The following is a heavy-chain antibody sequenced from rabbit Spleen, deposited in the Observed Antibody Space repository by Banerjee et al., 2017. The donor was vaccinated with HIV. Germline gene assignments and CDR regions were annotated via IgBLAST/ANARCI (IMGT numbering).Heavy chain of an antibody. J-gene: IGHJ4*01. Sequence: QEQLVESGGGLVQPGGSLKLSCSASGFDFSNYGMSWVRQTPGKGLEWIGYIDPIFGRTYYASWVDGRFTISSHNAQNTLYLQLNSLTAADTATYFCVRDLDGVIGWNFGWWGPGTLVTVS. D-gene: IGHD4-1*01. CDR1: GFDFSNYG. CDR2: IDPIFGRT. CDR3: VRDLDGVIGWNFGW. V-gene: IGHV1S47*01.